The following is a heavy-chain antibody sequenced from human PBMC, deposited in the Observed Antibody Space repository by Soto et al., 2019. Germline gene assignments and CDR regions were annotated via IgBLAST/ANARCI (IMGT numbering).Heavy chain of an antibody. V-gene: IGHV1-46*01. Sequence: ASVKVSCKASGYTFTNDYMHWVRQAPGQGLEWMGIINPSTGTTSYAQKFQGRVTMTRDTSTSTVHMELSSLRSDDTAVYYCARASWYRVRGVTEFDYWGQGALVTVSS. J-gene: IGHJ4*02. CDR2: INPSTGTT. CDR1: GYTFTNDY. CDR3: ARASWYRVRGVTEFDY. D-gene: IGHD3-10*01.